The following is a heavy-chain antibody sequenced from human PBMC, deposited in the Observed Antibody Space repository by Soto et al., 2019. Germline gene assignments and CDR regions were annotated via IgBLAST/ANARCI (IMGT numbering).Heavy chain of an antibody. J-gene: IGHJ6*02. V-gene: IGHV3-7*03. CDR3: ARPPHGMDV. Sequence: GGSLRLSCAASGFTLSSFWMTWVRHAPGKGLEWVASIKQDGSETYYVESVKGRFTISRDNPKNTLYLQMSSLRVGDAAVYYCARPPHGMDVWGQGTTVTVSS. CDR1: GFTLSSFW. CDR2: IKQDGSET.